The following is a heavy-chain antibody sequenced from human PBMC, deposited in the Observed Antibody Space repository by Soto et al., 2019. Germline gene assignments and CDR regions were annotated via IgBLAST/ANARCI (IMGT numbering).Heavy chain of an antibody. CDR2: ISYDGSNK. CDR1: GFTFSSYG. V-gene: IGHV3-30*18. J-gene: IGHJ4*02. CDR3: AKDRAAAGTLISDY. Sequence: QVQLVESGGGVVQPGRSLRLSCAASGFTFSSYGMHWVRQAPGKGLGWVAVISYDGSNKYYADSVKGRLTISRDNSKNTLYLQMNRLRAEDTAVYYGAKDRAAAGTLISDYWGQGTLVTVSS. D-gene: IGHD6-13*01.